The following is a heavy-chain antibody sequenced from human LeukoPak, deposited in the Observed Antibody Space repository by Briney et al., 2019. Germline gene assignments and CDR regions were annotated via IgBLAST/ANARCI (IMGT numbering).Heavy chain of an antibody. CDR2: MNPNSGNT. V-gene: IGHV1-8*01. D-gene: IGHD6-13*01. CDR1: GYTFTSYD. CDR3: ARGASSSWYIFDY. J-gene: IGHJ4*02. Sequence: APVKVSCKASGYTFTSYDINWVRQATGQGLEWMGWMNPNSGNTGYAQKFQGRVTMTRNTSISTAYMELSSLRSEDTAVYYCARGASSSWYIFDYWGQGTLVTVSS.